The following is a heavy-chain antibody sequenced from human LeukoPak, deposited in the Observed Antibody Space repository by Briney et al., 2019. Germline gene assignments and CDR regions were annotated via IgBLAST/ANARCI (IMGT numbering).Heavy chain of an antibody. V-gene: IGHV1-46*01. Sequence: ASVKVSCKASGYTFTSYYMHWVRQAPGQGLEWMGIINPSGGSTSYAQKFQGRVTMTRDTSTSTVYMELSSLRSEDTAVYYCARVDNSPTPLQWHFDYLGQGTLVTVSS. J-gene: IGHJ4*02. D-gene: IGHD5-24*01. CDR3: ARVDNSPTPLQWHFDY. CDR1: GYTFTSYY. CDR2: INPSGGST.